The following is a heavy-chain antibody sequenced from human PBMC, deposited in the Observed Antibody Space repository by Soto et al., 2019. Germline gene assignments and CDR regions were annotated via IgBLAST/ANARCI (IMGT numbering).Heavy chain of an antibody. CDR1: GYTFTNYG. CDR2: ISAYNGNT. CDR3: ATVGDSSGYYYFDY. J-gene: IGHJ4*02. Sequence: ASVKVSCKASGYTFTNYGISWVRQAPGQGLEWMGWISAYNGNTNYAQKLQGRVTMTTDTSTSTAYMELRSLRSDDTAVYYCATVGDSSGYYYFDYWGQGTLVTVSS. V-gene: IGHV1-18*01. D-gene: IGHD3-22*01.